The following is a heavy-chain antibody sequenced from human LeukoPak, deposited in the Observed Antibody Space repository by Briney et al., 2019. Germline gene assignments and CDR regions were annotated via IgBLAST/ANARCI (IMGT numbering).Heavy chain of an antibody. Sequence: SETLCLTCTVSGGSIRSNYWSWIRQPPGKGLEWIGYIYYSGSTNYNPSLKSRVTISADTSKNQFSLNLTSVSAADTAVYYCARHVRLHGGWFDPWGQGTLVTVSS. J-gene: IGHJ5*02. D-gene: IGHD4-11*01. CDR2: IYYSGST. CDR1: GGSIRSNY. CDR3: ARHVRLHGGWFDP. V-gene: IGHV4-59*08.